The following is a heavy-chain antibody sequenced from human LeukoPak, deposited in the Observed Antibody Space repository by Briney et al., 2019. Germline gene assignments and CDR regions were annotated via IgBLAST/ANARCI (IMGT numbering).Heavy chain of an antibody. CDR2: ISYDGSNK. CDR3: AKEYRSGYYYYYGMDV. D-gene: IGHD1-14*01. V-gene: IGHV3-30-3*01. J-gene: IGHJ6*02. Sequence: PGGSLRLSCAASGFTFSSYAMHWVRQAPGKGLEWVAVISYDGSNKYYADSVKGRFTISRDNSKNTLYLQMNSLRAEDTAVYYCAKEYRSGYYYYYGMDVWGQGTTVTVSS. CDR1: GFTFSSYA.